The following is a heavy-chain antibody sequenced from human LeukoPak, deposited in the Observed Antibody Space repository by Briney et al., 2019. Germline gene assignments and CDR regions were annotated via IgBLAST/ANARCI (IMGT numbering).Heavy chain of an antibody. J-gene: IGHJ5*02. CDR2: ISGSGGST. CDR3: AKGSGSGSYYLTWFDP. Sequence: GGSLRLSCAASGFTFSSYAMSWVRQAPGRGLEWVSAISGSGGSTYYADSAKGRFTISRDNSKNTLYLQMNSLRAEDTAVYYCAKGSGSGSYYLTWFDPWGQGTLVTVSS. CDR1: GFTFSSYA. V-gene: IGHV3-23*01. D-gene: IGHD1-26*01.